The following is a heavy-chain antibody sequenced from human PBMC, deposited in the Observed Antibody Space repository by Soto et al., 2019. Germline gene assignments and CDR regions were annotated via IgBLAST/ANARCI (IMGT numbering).Heavy chain of an antibody. CDR1: GYIFTSYY. Sequence: QVQLVQSGTEVKKPGASVKVSCKASGYIFTSYYIHWVRQAPGQGLGWMGIINPSGGSSIYAQKFQGRVTMTRDTSTTTVYMDLSSLRSEDTAVYYCARVGPGAGTHYFDYWGQGTLVTVSS. CDR2: INPSGGSS. V-gene: IGHV1-46*01. J-gene: IGHJ4*02. CDR3: ARVGPGAGTHYFDY.